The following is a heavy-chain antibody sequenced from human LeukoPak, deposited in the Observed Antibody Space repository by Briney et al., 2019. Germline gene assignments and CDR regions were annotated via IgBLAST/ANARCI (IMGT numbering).Heavy chain of an antibody. CDR1: GFTVSSNY. CDR2: ISYDGSNK. V-gene: IGHV3-30-3*01. D-gene: IGHD6-19*01. Sequence: GGSLRLSCAASGFTVSSNYMNWVRQAPGKGLEWVAVISYDGSNKYYADSVKGRFTISRDNSKNTLYLQMNSLRAEDTAVYYCARDSGWALDYWGQGTLVTVSS. J-gene: IGHJ4*02. CDR3: ARDSGWALDY.